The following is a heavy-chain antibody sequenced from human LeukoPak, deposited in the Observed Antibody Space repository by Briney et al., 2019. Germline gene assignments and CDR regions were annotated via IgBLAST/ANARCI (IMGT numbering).Heavy chain of an antibody. J-gene: IGHJ3*02. CDR1: GGTFSSYA. D-gene: IGHD3-3*01. Sequence: SVKVSCKASGGTFSSYAISWVRQAPGQGLEWMGGIIPIFGTANYAQKFQGRVTITADTSTNTAYMELGSLRSEDAAVYYCARAARTLFGVFIIAAFDIWGQGTMVTVSS. V-gene: IGHV1-69*06. CDR2: IIPIFGTA. CDR3: ARAARTLFGVFIIAAFDI.